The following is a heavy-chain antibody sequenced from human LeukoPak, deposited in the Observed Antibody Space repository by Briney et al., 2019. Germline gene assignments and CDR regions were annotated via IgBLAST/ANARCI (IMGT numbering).Heavy chain of an antibody. J-gene: IGHJ6*03. Sequence: GASVKVSCKASGYTFTSYDINWARQATGQGLEWMGWISAYNGNTNYAQKLQGRVTMTTDTSTSTAYMELRSLRSDDTAVYYCAREGYCTNGVCYSFYYYYYMDVWGKGTTVTVSS. CDR1: GYTFTSYD. V-gene: IGHV1-18*01. CDR2: ISAYNGNT. CDR3: AREGYCTNGVCYSFYYYYYMDV. D-gene: IGHD2-8*01.